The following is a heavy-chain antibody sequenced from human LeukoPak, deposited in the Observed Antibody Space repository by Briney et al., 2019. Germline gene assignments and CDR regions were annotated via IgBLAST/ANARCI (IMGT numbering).Heavy chain of an antibody. CDR1: GYTFTSYG. CDR2: IIPIFGTA. J-gene: IGHJ5*02. D-gene: IGHD6-13*01. CDR3: ARGGSSSWYGGWFDP. V-gene: IGHV1-69*06. Sequence: GVSVKVSCKASGYTFTSYGISWVRQAPGQGLEWMGGIIPIFGTANYAQKFQGRVTITADKSTSTAYMELSSLRSEDTAVYYCARGGSSSWYGGWFDPWGQGTLVTVSS.